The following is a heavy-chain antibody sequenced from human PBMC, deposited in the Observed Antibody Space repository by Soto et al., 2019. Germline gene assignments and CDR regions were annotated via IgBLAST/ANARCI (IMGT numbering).Heavy chain of an antibody. Sequence: ASVKVSCKASGYTFTGYYMHWVRQAPGQGLEWMGWINPNSGGTNYAQKFQGRVTMTRDTSISTAYMELSRLRSDDTAVYYCARETFPGYYYDSSGSYGMDVWGQGTTVTVSS. V-gene: IGHV1-2*02. CDR3: ARETFPGYYYDSSGSYGMDV. CDR1: GYTFTGYY. J-gene: IGHJ6*02. D-gene: IGHD3-22*01. CDR2: INPNSGGT.